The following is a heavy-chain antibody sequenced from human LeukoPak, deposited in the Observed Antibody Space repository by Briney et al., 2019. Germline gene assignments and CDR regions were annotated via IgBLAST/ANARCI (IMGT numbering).Heavy chain of an antibody. V-gene: IGHV1-69*13. CDR3: ARNYGDYYYYMDV. CDR2: IIPIFGTA. Sequence: SVKVSCKASGGTFSSYAISWVRQAPGQGLEWLGGIIPIFGTANYAQKFQGRVTITADESTSTAYMELSSLRSGDTAVYYCARNYGDYYYYMDVWGKGTTVTISS. CDR1: GGTFSSYA. J-gene: IGHJ6*03. D-gene: IGHD4-17*01.